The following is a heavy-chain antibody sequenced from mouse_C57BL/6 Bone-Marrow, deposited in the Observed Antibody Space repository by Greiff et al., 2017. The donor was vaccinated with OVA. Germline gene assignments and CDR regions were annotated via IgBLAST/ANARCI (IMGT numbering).Heavy chain of an antibody. Sequence: VQLQQPGAELVKPGASVKLSCKASGYTFTSYWMHWVKQRPGQGLEWIGMIHPNSGSTNYNEKFKSKATLTVDKSSSTAYMQLSSLTSEDSAVYYCAARGTGSSFDYWGQGTTLTVSS. D-gene: IGHD4-1*01. CDR2: IHPNSGST. J-gene: IGHJ2*01. CDR1: GYTFTSYW. CDR3: AARGTGSSFDY. V-gene: IGHV1-64*01.